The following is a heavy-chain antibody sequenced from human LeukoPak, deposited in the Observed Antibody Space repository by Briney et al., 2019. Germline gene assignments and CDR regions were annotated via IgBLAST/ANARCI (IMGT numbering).Heavy chain of an antibody. CDR3: ARHFRLVVENWFDP. Sequence: SETLSLTCSVSGGSIISSNWWGWIRQPPGKGLEWIGEIFQSGETDYNPSLRSRVIISINKSKNQFSLQLNSVTAADTAIYYCARHFRLVVENWFDPWGQGTLATVSS. J-gene: IGHJ5*02. V-gene: IGHV4/OR15-8*02. CDR1: GGSIISSNW. CDR2: IFQSGET. D-gene: IGHD2-21*01.